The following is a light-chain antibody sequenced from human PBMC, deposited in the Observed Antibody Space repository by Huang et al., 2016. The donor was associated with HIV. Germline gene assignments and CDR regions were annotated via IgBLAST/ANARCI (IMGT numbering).Light chain of an antibody. CDR1: QSVSSSY. J-gene: IGKJ2*01. V-gene: IGKV3-20*01. CDR3: QQYGSSPQYT. Sequence: EIVLTQSPCPLSLSPGESATLSCRASQSVSSSYLAWYQQKPGQAPRLLIYGASSRATGIPDRVSGSGSGTDFTLTITRLEPEDFAVYYCQQYGSSPQYTFGQGTKLEIK. CDR2: GAS.